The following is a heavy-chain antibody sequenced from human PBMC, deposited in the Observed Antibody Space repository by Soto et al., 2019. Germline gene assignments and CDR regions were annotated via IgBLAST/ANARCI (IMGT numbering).Heavy chain of an antibody. D-gene: IGHD1-1*01. CDR1: GFSLSTSGVG. CDR3: AHRGRAGNEARGDAFDI. CDR2: IYWDDDK. Sequence: QITLKESGPTLVKPTQTLTLTCTFSGFSLSTSGVGVGWIRQPPGKALEWLALIYWDDDKRYSPSLKSRLTITKXXSXNXXVLTMTNMDPVDTATYYCAHRGRAGNEARGDAFDIWGQGTMVTVSS. J-gene: IGHJ3*02. V-gene: IGHV2-5*02.